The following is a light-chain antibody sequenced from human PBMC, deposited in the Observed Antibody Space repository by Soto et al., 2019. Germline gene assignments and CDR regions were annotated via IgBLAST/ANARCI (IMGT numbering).Light chain of an antibody. Sequence: EIVMTQSPATLSISPWERSTLSSSSSQSVTDKLAWFQQKPGQAPRLRIYDAYTRATGVPPRFSGSGSGTDFTLTISSLEPEDFAVYYCQQRSNWPITLGQGTRLEI. CDR2: DAY. J-gene: IGKJ5*01. V-gene: IGKV3-11*01. CDR1: QSVTDK. CDR3: QQRSNWPIT.